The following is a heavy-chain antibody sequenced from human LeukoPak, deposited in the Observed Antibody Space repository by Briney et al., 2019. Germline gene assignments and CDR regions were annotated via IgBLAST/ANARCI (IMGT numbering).Heavy chain of an antibody. CDR3: LKDLAFYYDSSGYAYAFDV. Sequence: PGGSLRLSCTASGFTFDDFAMHWVRQVPGKGLQWVSGISWNRGTIDYADSVKGRFTISRDNAKNSLYLQMSSLRTEDTALYYCLKDLAFYYDSSGYAYAFDVWVPGTMVTVSS. CDR1: GFTFDDFA. V-gene: IGHV3-9*01. CDR2: ISWNRGTI. J-gene: IGHJ3*01. D-gene: IGHD3-22*01.